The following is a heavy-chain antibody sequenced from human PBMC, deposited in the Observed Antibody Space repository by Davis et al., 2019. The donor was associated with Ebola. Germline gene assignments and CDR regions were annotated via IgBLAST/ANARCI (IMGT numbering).Heavy chain of an antibody. CDR3: TRDRGWLALDY. V-gene: IGHV3-7*01. Sequence: GESLKISCVASGFTFSTSWMKWVRQAPGRGLEWLADIKPDGTETYYVDSVKGRFTISRDNRKNLVFLQLNSLRVEDTAVYYCTRDRGWLALDYWGQGILVTVS. CDR1: GFTFSTSW. J-gene: IGHJ4*02. D-gene: IGHD6-19*01. CDR2: IKPDGTET.